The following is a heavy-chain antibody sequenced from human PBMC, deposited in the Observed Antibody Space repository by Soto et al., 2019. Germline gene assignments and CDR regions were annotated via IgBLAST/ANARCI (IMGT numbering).Heavy chain of an antibody. CDR2: IIPIFGTA. Sequence: SVKVSCKASGGTFSSYSISWVREAPGQGLEWMGGIIPIFGTANYAQKFQGRVTITADESTSTAYMELSSLRSEDTAVYYCARSRGDCSGGSCYGGFFYYYYGMDVWGQGTT. CDR3: ARSRGDCSGGSCYGGFFYYYYGMDV. D-gene: IGHD2-15*01. J-gene: IGHJ6*02. V-gene: IGHV1-69*13. CDR1: GGTFSSYS.